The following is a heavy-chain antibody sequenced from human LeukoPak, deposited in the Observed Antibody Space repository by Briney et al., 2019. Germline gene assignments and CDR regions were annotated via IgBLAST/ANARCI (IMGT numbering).Heavy chain of an antibody. J-gene: IGHJ4*02. CDR1: GITLSNYG. D-gene: IGHD3-22*01. Sequence: QTGGSLRLSCVVSGITLSNYGMSWVRQAPGKGLEWVSGISERGGSTNYADSVKGRFIISRDNSKNTLYLQMNSLRAEDTAVYYCAKDAATMIVVKLDYWGQGTLVTVSS. CDR3: AKDAATMIVVKLDY. V-gene: IGHV3-23*01. CDR2: ISERGGST.